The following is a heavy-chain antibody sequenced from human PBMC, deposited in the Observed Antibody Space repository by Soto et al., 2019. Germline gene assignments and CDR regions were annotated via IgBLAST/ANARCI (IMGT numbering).Heavy chain of an antibody. Sequence: GESLKISCKGSGYSFAGYWITWVRQKPGKGLEWMGRIDPSDSQTYYSPSLRGHVTISATKSITTVFLQCSRLRSTDTAMYYCARQIYDSDTGPIFQYNFDSWGQGTPVTVSS. J-gene: IGHJ4*02. CDR3: ARQIYDSDTGPIFQYNFDS. CDR1: GYSFAGYW. V-gene: IGHV5-10-1*01. D-gene: IGHD5-18*01. CDR2: IDPSDSQT.